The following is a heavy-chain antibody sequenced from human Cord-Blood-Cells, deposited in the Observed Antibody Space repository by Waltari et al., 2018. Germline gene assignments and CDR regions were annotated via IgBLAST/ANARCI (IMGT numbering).Heavy chain of an antibody. Sequence: QVQLQESGPGLVKPSETLSLTCTVSGGSISSYYWSWIRQPPGKGLEWIGYIYYSGSTNYNPSLKSRVTISVDTSKNQFSLKLSSVTAADTAVYYCARAAIAARRAFDIWGQGTMVTVSS. V-gene: IGHV4-59*01. CDR3: ARAAIAARRAFDI. J-gene: IGHJ3*02. CDR2: IYYSGST. D-gene: IGHD6-6*01. CDR1: GGSISSYY.